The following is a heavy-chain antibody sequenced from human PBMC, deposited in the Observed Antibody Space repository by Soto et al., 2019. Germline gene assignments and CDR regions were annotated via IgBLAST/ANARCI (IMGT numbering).Heavy chain of an antibody. CDR3: ARGSIAVAGSQTDY. Sequence: QVQLQESGPGLVKPSETLSLTCTVSGGSVRSGSYYWSWIRQPPGKGLEWIGYIYYSGSTNSNPSLKSRVSISVDTSKNQSSLKLSSVTAADTAVYYCARGSIAVAGSQTDYWGQGTLVTVSS. CDR1: GGSVRSGSYY. D-gene: IGHD6-19*01. CDR2: IYYSGST. V-gene: IGHV4-61*01. J-gene: IGHJ4*02.